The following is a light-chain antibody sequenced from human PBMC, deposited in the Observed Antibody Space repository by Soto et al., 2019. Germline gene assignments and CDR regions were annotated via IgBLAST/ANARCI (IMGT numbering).Light chain of an antibody. V-gene: IGKV3D-15*01. Sequence: EIVLTQSPATLSVSPGERAALSCRASQSVSNNLAWYQQKPGQPPRLLIFGASTRATGIPARFSGSGSGTDFTLTISSLQPEDFATYYCQQSYSTPLTFGGGTKVDIK. J-gene: IGKJ4*01. CDR1: QSVSNN. CDR3: QQSYSTPLT. CDR2: GAS.